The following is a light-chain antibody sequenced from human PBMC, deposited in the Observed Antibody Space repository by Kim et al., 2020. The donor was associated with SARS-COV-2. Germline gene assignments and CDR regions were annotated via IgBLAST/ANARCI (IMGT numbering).Light chain of an antibody. CDR2: AAS. V-gene: IGKV1-39*01. CDR1: QSISSY. CDR3: QQSYSTPRT. J-gene: IGKJ2*01. Sequence: ASVGARVTITCRASQSISSYLNWYQQKPGKAPKLLIYAASSLQSGVPSRFSGSGSGTDFTLTISSLQPEDFATYYCQQSYSTPRTFGQGTKLEI.